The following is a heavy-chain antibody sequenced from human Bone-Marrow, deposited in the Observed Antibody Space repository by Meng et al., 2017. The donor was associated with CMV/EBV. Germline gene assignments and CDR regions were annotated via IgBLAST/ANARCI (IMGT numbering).Heavy chain of an antibody. D-gene: IGHD6-19*01. V-gene: IGHV3-48*03. J-gene: IGHJ6*02. CDR2: ISSSGSTI. CDR3: ARALDSSGWSYYYYYGMDV. CDR1: GFTFSSYE. Sequence: GGSLRLSCAASGFTFSSYEMNWVRQAPGKGLEWVSYISSSGSTIYYADSVKGRFTISRDNAKNSLYLQMNSLRAEDTAVYYCARALDSSGWSYYYYYGMDVWGQGTTVTVSS.